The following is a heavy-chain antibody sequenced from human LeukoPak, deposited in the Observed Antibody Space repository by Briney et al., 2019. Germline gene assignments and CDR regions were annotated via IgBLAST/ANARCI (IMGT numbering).Heavy chain of an antibody. D-gene: IGHD2-15*01. CDR2: ISYDGSNK. CDR1: GFTFSSYS. Sequence: GGSLRLSCAASGFTFSSYSMNWVRQAPGKGLEWVAVISYDGSNKYYADSVKGRFTISRDNSKNTLDMEMSSLRIEDTAVYYCAGATHDALDIWGQGTMVTVSS. CDR3: AGATHDALDI. J-gene: IGHJ3*02. V-gene: IGHV3-30*03.